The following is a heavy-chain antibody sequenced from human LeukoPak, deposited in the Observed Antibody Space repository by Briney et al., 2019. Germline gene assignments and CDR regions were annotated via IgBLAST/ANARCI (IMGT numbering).Heavy chain of an antibody. CDR1: GASFSGYY. J-gene: IGHJ4*02. D-gene: IGHD1-7*01. CDR3: ARVKGTTAILSCFDY. Sequence: PSESLSLTCAVYGASFSGYYWSWIRQPPGKGLEWLGEINHSGSTNYNPSLKSRVTISVDTSKNQFSLKLSSVTAADTAVYYCARVKGTTAILSCFDYWGQGTLVTVSS. CDR2: INHSGST. V-gene: IGHV4-34*01.